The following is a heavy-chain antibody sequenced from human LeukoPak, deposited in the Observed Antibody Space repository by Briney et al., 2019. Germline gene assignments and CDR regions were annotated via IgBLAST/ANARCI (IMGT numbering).Heavy chain of an antibody. CDR1: GGSISSSSYY. V-gene: IGHV4-39*01. Sequence: SETLSLTCTVSGGSISSSSYYWGWIRQPPGKGLEWIGSIYYSGSTYYNPSLKSRVTISVDTSKNPFSLKLSSVTAADTAVYYCARHDDLGYYDFWSGYVPDAFDIWGQGAMVTVSS. J-gene: IGHJ3*02. D-gene: IGHD3-3*01. CDR2: IYYSGST. CDR3: ARHDDLGYYDFWSGYVPDAFDI.